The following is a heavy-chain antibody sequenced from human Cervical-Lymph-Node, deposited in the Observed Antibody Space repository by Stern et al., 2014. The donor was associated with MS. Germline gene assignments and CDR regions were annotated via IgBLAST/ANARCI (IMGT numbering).Heavy chain of an antibody. D-gene: IGHD2-15*01. Sequence: VQLVESGPGLVKPSETLSLTCNVSGGSINNFYWRWIRQPPGKGLEWVGCIYYSGNTNYNPSLKSRLTISIDTSKKQFSLRLTSVTAADTAVYYCARGGFAEWVNYYYGMDVWGQGTTVTVSS. J-gene: IGHJ6*02. V-gene: IGHV4-59*01. CDR3: ARGGFAEWVNYYYGMDV. CDR2: IYYSGNT. CDR1: GGSINNFY.